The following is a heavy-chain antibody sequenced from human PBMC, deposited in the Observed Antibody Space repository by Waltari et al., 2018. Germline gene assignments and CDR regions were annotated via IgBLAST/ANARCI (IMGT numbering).Heavy chain of an antibody. CDR2: IYYSGST. V-gene: IGHV4-59*08. CDR3: ATSGYSVVNWFDP. CDR1: GGSISSYY. J-gene: IGHJ5*02. Sequence: QVQLQESGPGLVKPSEPLSLTCTASGGSISSYYWSCIRQPPGKGLEWIGYIYYSGSTNYNPSLKSRVTISVDTSKNQFSLKLSSVTAADTAVYYCATSGYSVVNWFDPWGQGTLVTVSS. D-gene: IGHD3-3*01.